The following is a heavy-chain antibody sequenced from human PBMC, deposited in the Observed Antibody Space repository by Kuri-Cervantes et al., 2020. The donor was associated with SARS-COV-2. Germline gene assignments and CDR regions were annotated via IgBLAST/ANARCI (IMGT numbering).Heavy chain of an antibody. D-gene: IGHD3-22*01. CDR2: IYWNDDK. Sequence: SGPTLVKPTQTLTLTCTFSGFSLSTSGVGVGWIRQPPGKALEWLALIYWNDDKRYSPSLKSRLTITKDTSKNQVVLTMTNMDPVDTATYYCAHIPRGYYQQTPFDYWGQGTLVTVSS. CDR3: AHIPRGYYQQTPFDY. CDR1: GFSLSTSGVG. J-gene: IGHJ4*02. V-gene: IGHV2-5*01.